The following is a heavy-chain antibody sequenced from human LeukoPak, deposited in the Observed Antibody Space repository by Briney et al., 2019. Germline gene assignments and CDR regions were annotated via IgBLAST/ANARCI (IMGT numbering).Heavy chain of an antibody. J-gene: IGHJ5*02. CDR3: ARKNRDGNNPYNCFAP. Sequence: GGSLRLSCAASGFSFGSYWMSWVRQAPGKGLEWVANIKQEGSEKFYVDSVKGRFTISRDNAKNSLYLQMNSLRAEDTGIYYCARKNRDGNNPYNCFAPWGQGPLVTVFS. CDR2: IKQEGSEK. CDR1: GFSFGSYW. D-gene: IGHD1-1*01. V-gene: IGHV3-7*01.